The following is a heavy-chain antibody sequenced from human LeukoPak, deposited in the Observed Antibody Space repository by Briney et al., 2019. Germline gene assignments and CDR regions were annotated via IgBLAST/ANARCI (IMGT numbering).Heavy chain of an antibody. CDR1: GFTLSNSA. CDR3: AKGIYSSGWSYFDY. D-gene: IGHD6-19*01. V-gene: IGHV3-23*01. CDR2: RSGSGITT. Sequence: GGSLRLSCAASGFTLSNSAMSWVRQAPGKGLEWVSTRSGSGITTYYADSVKGRFTISRDNSKNTLYLQMDSLRAEDTAVYYCAKGIYSSGWSYFDYWGHGTLVTVSS. J-gene: IGHJ4*01.